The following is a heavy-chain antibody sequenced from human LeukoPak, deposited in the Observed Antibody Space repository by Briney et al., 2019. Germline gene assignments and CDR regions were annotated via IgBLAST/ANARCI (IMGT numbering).Heavy chain of an antibody. CDR2: ISSSSSYI. CDR1: GFTFSSYS. Sequence: GGSLRLSCAASGFTFSSYSMNWVRQAPGKGLEWVSSISSSSSYIYYADSVKGRFTISRDNAKNSLYLQMNSLRAEDTAVYYCARDSPHHYYDSSGYAPFDYRGQGTLVTVSS. CDR3: ARDSPHHYYDSSGYAPFDY. V-gene: IGHV3-21*01. D-gene: IGHD3-22*01. J-gene: IGHJ4*02.